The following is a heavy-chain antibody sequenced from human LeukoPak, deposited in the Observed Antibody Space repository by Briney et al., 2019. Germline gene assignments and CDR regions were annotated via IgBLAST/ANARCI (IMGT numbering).Heavy chain of an antibody. CDR3: ARAAGYCSSTSCYTNWYFDL. CDR1: GYTFTGYY. Sequence: GASVKVSCKSSGYTFTGYYMHWVRPAPGQGLEWMGWINPNSGGTNYAQKFQGRVTMTRDTSISTAYMELSRLRSDDTAVYYCARAAGYCSSTSCYTNWYFDLWGRGTLVTVSS. V-gene: IGHV1-2*02. CDR2: INPNSGGT. D-gene: IGHD2-2*02. J-gene: IGHJ2*01.